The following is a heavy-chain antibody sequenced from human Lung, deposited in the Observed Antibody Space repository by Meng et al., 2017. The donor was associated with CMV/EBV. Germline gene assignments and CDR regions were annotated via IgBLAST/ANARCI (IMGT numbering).Heavy chain of an antibody. Sequence: GFPFRGYAMSWVRQAPGKGLGWVSSISGSVGNTYYADSVKGRFTISRDNSGDTLYMQMSSLRAEDTAVYYCAREEAMVGYYTNWFDAWGQGALVTVSS. D-gene: IGHD5-18*01. CDR1: GFPFRGYA. CDR2: ISGSVGNT. J-gene: IGHJ5*02. V-gene: IGHV3-23*01. CDR3: AREEAMVGYYTNWFDA.